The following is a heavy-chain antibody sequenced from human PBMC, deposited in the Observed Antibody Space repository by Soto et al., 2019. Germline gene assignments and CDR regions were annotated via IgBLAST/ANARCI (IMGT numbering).Heavy chain of an antibody. CDR3: ARDRAGDFDY. D-gene: IGHD6-19*01. CDR1: GGSISSYY. V-gene: IGHV4-59*01. CDR2: IYYSGST. Sequence: GSLRLSCTVSGGSISSYYWSWIRQPPGKGLEWIGYIYYSGSTNYNPSLKSRVTISVDTSKNQFSLKLSSVTAADTAVYYCARDRAGDFDYWGQGTLVTVSS. J-gene: IGHJ4*02.